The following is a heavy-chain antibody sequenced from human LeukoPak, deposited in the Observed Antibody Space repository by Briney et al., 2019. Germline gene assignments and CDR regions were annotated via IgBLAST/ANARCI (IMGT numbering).Heavy chain of an antibody. Sequence: ASVKVSCKASGYTFTSNGISWVRQAPGQGLEWMGWISTNNGDTKYGKKFQGRVIMTTDTSTSTTYMEVRSLRSDDTAVYYCARSLLGSSSAFDFWGQGTMVTVSS. CDR3: ARSLLGSSSAFDF. CDR1: GYTFTSNG. D-gene: IGHD6-6*01. V-gene: IGHV1-18*01. J-gene: IGHJ3*01. CDR2: ISTNNGDT.